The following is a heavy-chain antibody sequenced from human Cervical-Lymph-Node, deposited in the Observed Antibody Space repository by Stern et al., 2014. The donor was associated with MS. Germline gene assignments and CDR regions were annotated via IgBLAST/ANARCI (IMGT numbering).Heavy chain of an antibody. CDR1: GGPITTYY. D-gene: IGHD6-13*01. CDR2: IYYGGGT. J-gene: IGHJ2*01. Sequence: VQLVESGPGLVKPSETLTLTCPASGGPITTYYWTWIRQFPGKGLEWIGYIYYGGGTSYNPSLKSRVTISLDTSKNQFSLNVRSVTAADTAVYYCARDPSFKYTSISYRDFDLWGRGTLVTVSS. CDR3: ARDPSFKYTSISYRDFDL. V-gene: IGHV4-59*01.